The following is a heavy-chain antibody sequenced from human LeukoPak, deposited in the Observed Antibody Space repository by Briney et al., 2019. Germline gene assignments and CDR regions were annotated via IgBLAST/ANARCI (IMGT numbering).Heavy chain of an antibody. J-gene: IGHJ4*02. CDR3: ARVPDITARPCDS. CDR1: GGSFSGYY. Sequence: PSETLSLTCAVYGGSFSGYYWTWIRQTPGKGLEWIGEISHTGLTGSNPSLKSRVTISVDSSKKQFSLRMTSVTAADTGVYYCARVPDITARPCDSWGPGTLVTVSS. V-gene: IGHV4-34*01. CDR2: ISHTGLT. D-gene: IGHD1-1*01.